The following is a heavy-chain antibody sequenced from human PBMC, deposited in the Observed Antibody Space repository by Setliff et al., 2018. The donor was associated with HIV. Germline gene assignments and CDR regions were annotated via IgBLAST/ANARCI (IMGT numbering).Heavy chain of an antibody. V-gene: IGHV1-3*04. J-gene: IGHJ4*02. CDR2: INTGNDNT. CDR3: AKGGDRAMINFDH. D-gene: IGHD5-18*01. CDR1: GYTFSQYP. Sequence: ASVKVSCKASGYTFSQYPMHWVRQAPGQRLEWMGWINTGNDNTRYSQKFQGRVTITRDTSASTAYMELSSLTSEDTAVYYCAKGGDRAMINFDHWGQGTLVTVSS.